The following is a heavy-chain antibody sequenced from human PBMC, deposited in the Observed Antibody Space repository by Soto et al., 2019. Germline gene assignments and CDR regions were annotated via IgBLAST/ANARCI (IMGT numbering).Heavy chain of an antibody. CDR3: ARGRFLEWLLSGPHYYYGMDV. CDR2: ISAYNGNT. Sequence: ASVKVSCKASGYTFTSYGISWVRQAPGQGLEWMGWISAYNGNTNYAQKLQGRVTMTTDTSTSTAYMELRSLRSDDTAVYYCARGRFLEWLLSGPHYYYGMDVWAQGTTVTVSS. D-gene: IGHD3-3*01. J-gene: IGHJ6*02. CDR1: GYTFTSYG. V-gene: IGHV1-18*04.